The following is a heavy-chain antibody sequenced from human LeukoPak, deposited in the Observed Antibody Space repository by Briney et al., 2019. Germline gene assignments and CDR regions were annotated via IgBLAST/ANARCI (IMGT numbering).Heavy chain of an antibody. D-gene: IGHD2-2*03. Sequence: SVKVSCKASSYTFTSYGISWVRQAPGQGLEWMGGIIPIFGTANYAQKFQGRVTITTDESTSTAYMELSSLRSEDTAVYYCASLGYCSSTSCSYYFDYWGQGTLVTVSS. J-gene: IGHJ4*02. CDR2: IIPIFGTA. CDR3: ASLGYCSSTSCSYYFDY. V-gene: IGHV1-69*05. CDR1: SYTFTSYG.